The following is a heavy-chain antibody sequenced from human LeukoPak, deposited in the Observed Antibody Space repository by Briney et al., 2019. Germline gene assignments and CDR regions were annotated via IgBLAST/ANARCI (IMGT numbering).Heavy chain of an antibody. J-gene: IGHJ4*02. D-gene: IGHD3-10*01. CDR3: ARGFLGDYFGSGSYYVFDY. CDR2: IYHSGRT. Sequence: SETLSLTCTVSGYSISSGYYWGWIRQPPGKGLEWIGSIYHSGRTFYNPSLKSRVTISVDTSKNQFSLKLTSVTAADTAVYYCARGFLGDYFGSGSYYVFDYWGQGTLVTVSS. V-gene: IGHV4-38-2*02. CDR1: GYSISSGYY.